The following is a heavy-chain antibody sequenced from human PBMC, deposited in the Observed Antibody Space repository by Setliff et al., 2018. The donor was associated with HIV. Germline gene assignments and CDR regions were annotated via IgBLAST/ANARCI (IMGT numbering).Heavy chain of an antibody. Sequence: KPSETLSLTCTVSGGSMNSFYWSWIRQPPGKGLEWIGYVYTSGSTKYNPSLESRVTMSVDTSKNQFSLRLYSVTAADTAVYYCASFDLSTTSSADWGQGALVTVS. V-gene: IGHV4-4*09. CDR2: VYTSGST. CDR3: ASFDLSTTSSAD. D-gene: IGHD6-6*01. CDR1: GGSMNSFY. J-gene: IGHJ1*01.